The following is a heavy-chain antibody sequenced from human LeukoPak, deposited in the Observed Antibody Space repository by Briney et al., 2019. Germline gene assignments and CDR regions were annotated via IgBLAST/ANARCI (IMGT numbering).Heavy chain of an antibody. D-gene: IGHD1-7*01. J-gene: IGHJ4*02. Sequence: GGSLRLSCAASGFTFSDYYMSWIRRAPGKGLEWVSYISSSSSYTNYADSVKGRFTISRDNAKNSLYLQMNSLRAEDTAVYYCARDRTYGLELDYWGQGNPGHRLL. CDR1: GFTFSDYY. V-gene: IGHV3-11*06. CDR3: ARDRTYGLELDY. CDR2: ISSSSSYT.